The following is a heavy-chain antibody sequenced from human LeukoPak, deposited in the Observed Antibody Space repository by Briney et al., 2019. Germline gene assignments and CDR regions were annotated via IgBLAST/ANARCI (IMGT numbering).Heavy chain of an antibody. J-gene: IGHJ4*02. CDR1: GYTFTDYY. Sequence: ASVKVSCKVSGYTFTDYYMHWVQQAPGKGLEWMGLVDPEDGETIYAEEFQGRVTITADTSTDTAYMELSSLRSEDTAVYYCATAAEHYDFWSGYYSIFDYWGQGTLVTVSS. CDR2: VDPEDGET. CDR3: ATAAEHYDFWSGYYSIFDY. V-gene: IGHV1-69-2*01. D-gene: IGHD3-3*01.